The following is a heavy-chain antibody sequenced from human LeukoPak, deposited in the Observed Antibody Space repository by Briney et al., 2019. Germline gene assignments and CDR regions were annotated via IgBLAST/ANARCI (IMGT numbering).Heavy chain of an antibody. V-gene: IGHV3-21*01. CDR1: GFSFSGYS. Sequence: GGSLRLSCAASGFSFSGYSMNWVRQAPGKGLEWVAFISDTFSSDIYYADSVKGRFTISRDNARNSLHLQMTSLKLEDTAVYYCARVSGSSLTHYFDYWGQGALVTVSS. CDR2: ISDTFSSDI. CDR3: ARVSGSSLTHYFDY. J-gene: IGHJ4*02. D-gene: IGHD1-26*01.